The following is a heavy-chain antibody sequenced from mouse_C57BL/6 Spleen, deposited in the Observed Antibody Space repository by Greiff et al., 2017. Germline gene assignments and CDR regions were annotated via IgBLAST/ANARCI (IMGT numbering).Heavy chain of an antibody. CDR2: IYPGSGST. V-gene: IGHV1-55*01. Sequence: QVQLQQPGAELVKPGASVKMSCKASGYTFTSYWITWVKQRPGQGLEWIGDIYPGSGSTNYNEKFKSKATLTVDTSSSTAYMQLSSLTSEDSAVYYCARIELGYYYAMDYWGQGTSVTVSS. CDR3: ARIELGYYYAMDY. D-gene: IGHD4-1*01. J-gene: IGHJ4*01. CDR1: GYTFTSYW.